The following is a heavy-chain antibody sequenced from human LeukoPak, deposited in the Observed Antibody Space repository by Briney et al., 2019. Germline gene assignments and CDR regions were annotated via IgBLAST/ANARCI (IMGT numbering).Heavy chain of an antibody. CDR1: GFIFRDYH. CDR3: AGGLDIAGAGPGGYFDY. Sequence: PGGSLRLSCAASGFIFRDYHMNWIRQAPGKGLEWVSYISPGGDATYFADSVRGRFTISRDNAKNSLYLQMNSLTAEDAAVYYCAGGLDIAGAGPGGYFDYWGQGTLVTVSS. J-gene: IGHJ4*02. D-gene: IGHD6-19*01. V-gene: IGHV3-11*01. CDR2: ISPGGDAT.